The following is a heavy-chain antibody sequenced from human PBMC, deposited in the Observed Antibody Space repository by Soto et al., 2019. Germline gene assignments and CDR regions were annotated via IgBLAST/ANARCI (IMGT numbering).Heavy chain of an antibody. CDR3: ARHWRSSSGHPFDY. CDR2: IYYSGST. Sequence: SETLSLTCTVAGGSISSSSYYWGWIRQPPGKGLEWIGSIYYSGSTYYNPSLKSRVTISVDTSKNQFSLKLSSVTAADTAVYYCARHWRSSSGHPFDYWGHGTLVTVSS. J-gene: IGHJ4*01. D-gene: IGHD6-6*01. V-gene: IGHV4-39*01. CDR1: GGSISSSSYY.